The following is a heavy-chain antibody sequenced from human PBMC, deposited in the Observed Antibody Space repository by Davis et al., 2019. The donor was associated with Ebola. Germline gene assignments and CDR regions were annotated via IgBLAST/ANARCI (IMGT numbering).Heavy chain of an antibody. CDR2: ISGGGFA. CDR3: ARGPDYGGNCFDP. Sequence: GESLKISCAASGFTFSNYLMSWVRQAPGKGLEWVSGISGGGFAYYADPVKGRFTISRDNAKNSLYLQMNSLRPEDTAFYYCARGPDYGGNCFDPWGQGALVTVSS. V-gene: IGHV3-23*01. D-gene: IGHD4-23*01. CDR1: GFTFSNYL. J-gene: IGHJ5*02.